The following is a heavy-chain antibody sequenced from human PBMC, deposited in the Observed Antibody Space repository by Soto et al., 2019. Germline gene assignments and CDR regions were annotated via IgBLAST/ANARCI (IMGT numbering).Heavy chain of an antibody. J-gene: IGHJ4*02. D-gene: IGHD2-8*02. Sequence: SETLSLTCAVYGGSFSGYYWTWIRQPPGTGLEWIGEINHSGSTNYNPSLKSRVTISVDTSKNQFSLKLTSVTAADTAVYCCARDKITGLFDYWGQGTLVPVSS. V-gene: IGHV4-34*01. CDR1: GGSFSGYY. CDR3: ARDKITGLFDY. CDR2: INHSGST.